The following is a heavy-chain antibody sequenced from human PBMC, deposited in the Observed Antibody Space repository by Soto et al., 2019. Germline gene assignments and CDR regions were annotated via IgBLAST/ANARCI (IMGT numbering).Heavy chain of an antibody. CDR3: AKWPNWFDP. V-gene: IGHV4-61*01. J-gene: IGHJ5*02. Sequence: QVQLQESGPGLVKPSETLSLTCTVSGGSVSSGTYYWSWIRQPPGKGLEWIGYISYSGSTNYNPSLTSRVTISVDTSKNQFSLKLSSVTAADTAVSYCAKWPNWFDPWGQGTLVTVSS. CDR2: ISYSGST. D-gene: IGHD2-8*01. CDR1: GGSVSSGTYY.